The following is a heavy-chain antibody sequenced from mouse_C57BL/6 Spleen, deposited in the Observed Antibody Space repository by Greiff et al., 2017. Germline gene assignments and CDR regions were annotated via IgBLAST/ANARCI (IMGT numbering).Heavy chain of an antibody. CDR1: GFTFSSYG. Sequence: DVQLVESGGDLVKPGGSLKLSCAASGFTFSSYGMSWVRQTPDKRLEWVATISSGGSYTYYPDSVKGRFTISRDNAKNTLYLQMSSLKSEDTAMYYCARRPGSSFYYAMDYWGQGTSVTVSS. CDR3: ARRPGSSFYYAMDY. D-gene: IGHD1-1*01. V-gene: IGHV5-6*02. J-gene: IGHJ4*01. CDR2: ISSGGSYT.